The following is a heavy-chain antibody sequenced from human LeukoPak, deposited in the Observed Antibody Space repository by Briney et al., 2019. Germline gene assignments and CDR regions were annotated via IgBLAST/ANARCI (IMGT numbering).Heavy chain of an antibody. CDR2: LSGSGRGT. CDR1: GFTFNNFA. V-gene: IGHV3-23*01. Sequence: PGGSLRLSCVASGFTFNNFAMSWVRQAPGKGLEWVSTLSGSGRGTNYADSVKGRFIISRDNSKKTLSLQMSSLRAEDTAAYYCAKMYCRGSWCYTGGDDKFYGMDVWGQGTTVTVSS. J-gene: IGHJ6*02. D-gene: IGHD2-15*01. CDR3: AKMYCRGSWCYTGGDDKFYGMDV.